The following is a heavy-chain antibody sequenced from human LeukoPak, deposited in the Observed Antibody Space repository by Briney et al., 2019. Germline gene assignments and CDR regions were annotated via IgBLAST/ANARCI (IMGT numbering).Heavy chain of an antibody. V-gene: IGHV4-61*02. Sequence: SQTLSLTCTVSGGSISSGSYYWSWIRQPAGKGLEWIGRIYTSGSTNYNPSLKSRVTMSVDTSKNQFSLKLNSVTAEDTAVYYCAREYSGTYENWGQGTLVTVSS. CDR1: GGSISSGSYY. CDR3: AREYSGTYEN. J-gene: IGHJ4*02. D-gene: IGHD1-26*01. CDR2: IYTSGST.